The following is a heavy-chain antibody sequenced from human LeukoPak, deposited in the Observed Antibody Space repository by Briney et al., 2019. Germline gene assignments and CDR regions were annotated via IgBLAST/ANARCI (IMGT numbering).Heavy chain of an antibody. CDR1: GGSFSGYY. J-gene: IGHJ3*02. D-gene: IGHD6-19*01. CDR3: ARGSTRQWRDAFDI. V-gene: IGHV4-34*01. CDR2: INHSGST. Sequence: KPSETLSLTCAVYGGSFSGYYWSWIRQPPGKGLEWIGEINHSGSTNYNPSLKSPVTISVDTSKNQFSLKLSSVTAADTAVYYCARGSTRQWRDAFDIWGQGTMVTVSS.